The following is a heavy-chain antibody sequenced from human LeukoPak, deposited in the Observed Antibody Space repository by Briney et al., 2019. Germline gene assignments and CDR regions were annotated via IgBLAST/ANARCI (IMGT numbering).Heavy chain of an antibody. Sequence: SETLSLTCAVSGGSISRSNWWSWVRQSPGKGLEWIGEINHSGSTNYNPSLKSRVTISVDTSKNQFSLKLSSVTAADTAVYYCARTTEGGYTYDFFYYYYMDVWGKGTTVTISS. J-gene: IGHJ6*03. CDR2: INHSGST. CDR1: GGSISRSNW. V-gene: IGHV4-4*02. D-gene: IGHD5-18*01. CDR3: ARTTEGGYTYDFFYYYYMDV.